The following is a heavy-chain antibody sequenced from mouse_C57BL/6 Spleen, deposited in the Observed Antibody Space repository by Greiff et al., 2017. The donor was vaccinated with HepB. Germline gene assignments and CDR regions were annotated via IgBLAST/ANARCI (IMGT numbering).Heavy chain of an antibody. J-gene: IGHJ3*01. CDR3: TKAPFAY. CDR2: IDPETGGT. Sequence: VQLQQSGAELVRPGASVTLSCKASGYTFTDYEMHWVKQTPVHGLDWIGAIDPETGGTAYNQKFKGKAILTADKSSSTAYMELSSLTSEDSAVYDCTKAPFAYWGQGTLVTVSA. CDR1: GYTFTDYE. V-gene: IGHV1-15*01.